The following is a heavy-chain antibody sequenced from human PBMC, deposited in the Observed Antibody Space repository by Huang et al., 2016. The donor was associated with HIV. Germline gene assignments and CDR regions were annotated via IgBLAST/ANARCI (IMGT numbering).Heavy chain of an antibody. V-gene: IGHV3-30*03. CDR2: ISYDGSNK. Sequence: QVQLVESGGGVVQPGRSLRLSCAASGFIFSNYGMHWVGQAPGKGLEWVALISYDGSNKYYTASVKGRFSISRNNSKNSLYLQMNSLRAEDTAVYYCALKGDSSGWEYFRHWGQGTLVTVSS. CDR3: ALKGDSSGWEYFRH. CDR1: GFIFSNYG. D-gene: IGHD6-19*01. J-gene: IGHJ1*01.